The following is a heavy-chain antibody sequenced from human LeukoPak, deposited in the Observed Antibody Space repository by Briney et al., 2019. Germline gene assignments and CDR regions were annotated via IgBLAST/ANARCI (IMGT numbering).Heavy chain of an antibody. CDR2: ISGSGGST. D-gene: IGHD3-22*01. Sequence: GGSLRLSCAGSGFTFSDYYMSWIRQAPGKGLEWVSAISGSGGSTYYADSVKGRFTIPRDNSKNTLYLQMNSLRAEDTAVYYCAKDQGGYYYPDAFDIWGQGTMVTVSS. V-gene: IGHV3-23*01. CDR3: AKDQGGYYYPDAFDI. CDR1: GFTFSDYY. J-gene: IGHJ3*02.